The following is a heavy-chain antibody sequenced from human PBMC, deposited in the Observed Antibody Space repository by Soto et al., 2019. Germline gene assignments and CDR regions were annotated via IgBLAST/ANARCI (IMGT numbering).Heavy chain of an antibody. CDR1: GFKFSNYA. CDR2: ISATGGGT. V-gene: IGHV3-23*01. Sequence: GGSLRLSCAASGFKFSNYAMSWVRQAPGKGLEWVSLISATGGGTYYADSVKGRFTISRDNSHNTLYLQVHSLTAEDTAVYYYAKDRRAGGNSAFYFDFWGQGAQVTVSS. CDR3: AKDRRAGGNSAFYFDF. D-gene: IGHD3-16*01. J-gene: IGHJ4*02.